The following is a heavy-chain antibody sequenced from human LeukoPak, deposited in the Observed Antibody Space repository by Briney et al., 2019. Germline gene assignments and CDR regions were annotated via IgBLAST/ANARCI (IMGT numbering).Heavy chain of an antibody. CDR1: GFTFSSYA. D-gene: IGHD5-18*01. CDR3: AKSSERYSYGTNPWHYYYYGMDV. V-gene: IGHV3-23*01. J-gene: IGHJ6*02. CDR2: ISGSGVSGRGGRT. Sequence: GGSLRLSCAASGFTFSSYAMNWVRQAPGKGLEWVSSISGSGVSGRGGRTFYADSVKGRFTISRDNSKNTLYLQMNSLRAEDTAVYYCAKSSERYSYGTNPWHYYYYGMDVWGQGTTVTVSS.